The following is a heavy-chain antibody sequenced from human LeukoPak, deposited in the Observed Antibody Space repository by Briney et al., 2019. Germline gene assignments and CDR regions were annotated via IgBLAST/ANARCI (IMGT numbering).Heavy chain of an antibody. CDR1: GGSFSGYY. CDR3: ARGGPTTRRAPSIDAFDI. V-gene: IGHV4-34*01. CDR2: INHSGST. J-gene: IGHJ3*02. D-gene: IGHD1-1*01. Sequence: PAETLSLTCAVYGGSFSGYYGSWIPQPPGKGREWIGEINHSGSTNYNPSLKSRVTMSVATSKNQFSLKLSSVTAADTALYYCARGGPTTRRAPSIDAFDIWGQGTMVTVSS.